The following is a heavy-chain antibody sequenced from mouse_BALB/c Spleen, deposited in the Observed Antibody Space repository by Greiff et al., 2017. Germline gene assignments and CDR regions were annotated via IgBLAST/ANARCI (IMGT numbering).Heavy chain of an antibody. J-gene: IGHJ1*01. CDR1: GFSLTGYG. CDR3: ARDRGGYYWYFDV. CDR2: IWGDGST. Sequence: VQLKESGPGLVAPSQSLSITCTVSGFSLTGYGVNWVRQPPGKGLEWLGMIWGDGSTDYNSALKSRLSISKDNSKSQVFLKMNSLQTDDTARYYCARDRGGYYWYFDVWGAGTTVTVSS. V-gene: IGHV2-6-7*01. D-gene: IGHD2-2*01.